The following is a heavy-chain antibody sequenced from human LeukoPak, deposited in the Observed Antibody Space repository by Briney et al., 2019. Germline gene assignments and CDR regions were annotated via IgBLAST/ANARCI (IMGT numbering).Heavy chain of an antibody. J-gene: IGHJ4*02. CDR2: INYSGST. CDR1: GGSISSSSYY. V-gene: IGHV4-39*01. D-gene: IGHD3-22*01. Sequence: ESSETLSLTCTVSGGSISSSSYYWGWIRQPPGKGLEWIGSINYSGSTYYNPSLKSRVTISVDTSKNQFSLKLSSVTAADTAVYYCARHVEVGSAVVTKYFDYWGQGTLVTVSS. CDR3: ARHVEVGSAVVTKYFDY.